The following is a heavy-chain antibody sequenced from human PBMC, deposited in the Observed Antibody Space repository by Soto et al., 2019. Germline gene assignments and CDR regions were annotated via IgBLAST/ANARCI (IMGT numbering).Heavy chain of an antibody. CDR3: ASVVKVTTWWFDP. V-gene: IGHV4-39*01. CDR2: IYYSGST. Sequence: SETLSLTCTVSGGSISSSSYYWGWIRQPPGKGLEWIGSIYYSGSTYYNPSLKSRVTISVATSKNQFSLKLGSVTAADTAVYYCASVVKVTTWWFDPWGQGTLVTVSS. CDR1: GGSISSSSYY. D-gene: IGHD4-4*01. J-gene: IGHJ5*02.